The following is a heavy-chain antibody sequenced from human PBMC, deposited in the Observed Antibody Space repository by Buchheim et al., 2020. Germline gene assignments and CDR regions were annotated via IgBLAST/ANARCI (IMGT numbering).Heavy chain of an antibody. CDR2: ISYDGSNK. CDR3: ARDRGWYCSGGSCYNLDY. D-gene: IGHD2-15*01. Sequence: QVQLVESGGGVVQPGRSLRLSCAASGFIFSSHAMHWVRQAPGKGLEWMAVISYDGSNKYYEDSVKGRLTISRDNSKNTLYLQMSSLRAEDTAVYYCARDRGWYCSGGSCYNLDYWGQGTL. CDR1: GFIFSSHA. V-gene: IGHV3-30*03. J-gene: IGHJ4*02.